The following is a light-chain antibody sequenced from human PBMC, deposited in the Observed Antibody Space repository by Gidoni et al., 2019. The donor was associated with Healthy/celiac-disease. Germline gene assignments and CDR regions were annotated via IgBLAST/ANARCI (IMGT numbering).Light chain of an antibody. CDR2: LGS. V-gene: IGKV2-28*01. J-gene: IGKJ3*01. CDR3: MQAVQTPRFT. CDR1: QSLLHCNGYNY. Sequence: DIWTTQSQLSLPVTPGEPASISCRSRQSLLHCNGYNYLDWYLLMPGQYPQHLIYLGSNRASGGPDRFSGSGSGTDFTLKNSRVGAEDVGVYYCMQAVQTPRFTFXXXTKVDIK.